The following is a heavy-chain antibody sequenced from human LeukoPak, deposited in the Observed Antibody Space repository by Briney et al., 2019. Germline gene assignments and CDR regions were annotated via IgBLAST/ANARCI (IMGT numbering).Heavy chain of an antibody. V-gene: IGHV1-46*01. J-gene: IGHJ4*02. CDR1: GYTFTSYY. D-gene: IGHD1-26*01. Sequence: ASVKVSCKASGYTFTSYYMHWARQAPGQGLEWMGIINPSGGSTSYAQKFQGRVTMTRDTSTSTVYMELSSLRSEDTAVYYCARVERGSGSYYVPYPYFDYWGQGTLVTVSS. CDR2: INPSGGST. CDR3: ARVERGSGSYYVPYPYFDY.